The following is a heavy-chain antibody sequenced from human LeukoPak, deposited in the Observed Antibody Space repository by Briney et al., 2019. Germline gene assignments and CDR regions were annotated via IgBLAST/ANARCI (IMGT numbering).Heavy chain of an antibody. CDR3: ACSRDLYSPLDY. V-gene: IGHV4-38-2*01. Sequence: PSETLSLTCAVSGYSISSGYFWGWIRQPPGKGLEWIGSIYHSGTTYYNPSLKSRITISVDTSKNQFPLKLNSVTAADTALYYCACSRDLYSPLDYWGQGTLVTVSS. CDR1: GYSISSGYF. J-gene: IGHJ4*02. D-gene: IGHD5-24*01. CDR2: IYHSGTT.